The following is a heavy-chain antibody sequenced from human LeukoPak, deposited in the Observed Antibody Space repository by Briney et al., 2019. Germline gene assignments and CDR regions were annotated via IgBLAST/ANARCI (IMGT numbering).Heavy chain of an antibody. CDR2: IYHSGST. D-gene: IGHD4-23*01. CDR1: GGSISSGGYS. J-gene: IGHJ4*02. V-gene: IGHV4-30-2*01. Sequence: SQTLSLTCAVSGGSISSGGYSWSWIRQPPGKGLEWIGYIYHSGSTYYNPSLKSRATISVDRSKNQFSLKLSSVTAADTAVYYCARGEVVTPPFFDYWGQGTLVTVSS. CDR3: ARGEVVTPPFFDY.